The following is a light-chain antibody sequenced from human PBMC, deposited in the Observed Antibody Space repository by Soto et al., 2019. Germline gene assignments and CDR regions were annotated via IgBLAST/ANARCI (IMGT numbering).Light chain of an antibody. J-gene: IGKJ4*01. CDR3: HHRSNWPSFT. CDR1: QSVTTS. Sequence: EIVLTQSPATLSLSPGDRATLSCRASQSVTTSLAWYQHQPGQAPRLLIYDASKRAAGVPARFSGSGSGTHFTLTISSLEPGDFAVYFCHHRSNWPSFTFGGGTKLEIK. CDR2: DAS. V-gene: IGKV3-11*01.